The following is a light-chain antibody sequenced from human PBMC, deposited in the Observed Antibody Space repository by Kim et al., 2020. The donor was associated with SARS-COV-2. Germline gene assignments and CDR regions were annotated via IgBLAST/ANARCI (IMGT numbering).Light chain of an antibody. J-gene: IGKJ1*01. CDR2: DAS. CDR1: QSFSNND. Sequence: SPGERDSLSCRASQSFSNNDLAWYQQKPGQAPRLLIYDASRRAPGIEDRFSGSGSGTDFTLTISRREPEDFAVYHCQQHGSAPWTFGQGTKLDIK. V-gene: IGKV3-20*01. CDR3: QQHGSAPWT.